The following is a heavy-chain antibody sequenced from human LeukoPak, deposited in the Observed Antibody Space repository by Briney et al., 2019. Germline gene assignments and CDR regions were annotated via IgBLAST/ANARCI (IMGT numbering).Heavy chain of an antibody. CDR3: ARGALGITIFGDRLYNWVDP. CDR1: GGSFSGYY. J-gene: IGHJ5*02. D-gene: IGHD3-3*01. CDR2: INHSGST. Sequence: SETLSLTCAVYGGSFSGYYWSWIRQPPGKGLEWIGEINHSGSTNYNPSLKSRVTISVDTSKNQFSLKLSSVTAADTAVYYCARGALGITIFGDRLYNWVDPWGQGTLVTVSS. V-gene: IGHV4-34*01.